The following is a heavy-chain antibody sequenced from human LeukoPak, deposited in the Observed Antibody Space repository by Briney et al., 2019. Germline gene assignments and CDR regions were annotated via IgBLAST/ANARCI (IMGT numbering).Heavy chain of an antibody. Sequence: SETLSLTCTVSGGSISSYYWSWIRQPPGKGLEWIGYIYYSGSTNYNPSLKSRVTISVDTSKNQFSLKLSSVTAADTAVYYCARDFRRYYYDSSVGFDPWGQGTLVTVSS. V-gene: IGHV4-59*01. J-gene: IGHJ5*02. D-gene: IGHD3-22*01. CDR3: ARDFRRYYYDSSVGFDP. CDR2: IYYSGST. CDR1: GGSISSYY.